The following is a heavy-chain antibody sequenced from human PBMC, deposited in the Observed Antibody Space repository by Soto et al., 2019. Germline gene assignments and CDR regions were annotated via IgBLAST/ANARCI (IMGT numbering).Heavy chain of an antibody. Sequence: PSETLSLTCTVSGGSISSYYWSWIRQPPGKGLEWIGYIYYSGSTNYNPSLKSRVAISVDTSKNQFSLKLSSVTAADTAVYYCARGDSSGYYVYYYGMDVWGQGTTVTV. CDR1: GGSISSYY. CDR3: ARGDSSGYYVYYYGMDV. CDR2: IYYSGST. J-gene: IGHJ6*02. D-gene: IGHD3-22*01. V-gene: IGHV4-59*01.